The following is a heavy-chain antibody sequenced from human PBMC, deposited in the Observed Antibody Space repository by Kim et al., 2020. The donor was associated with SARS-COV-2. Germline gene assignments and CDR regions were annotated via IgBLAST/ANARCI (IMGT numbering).Heavy chain of an antibody. CDR3: ARDPARQVKWFDF. Sequence: GGSLRLSCAASGFTLSDYPMHWVRQAPGKGLEWVAVISYDGSNIQYVDSVKGRFSISRDNSQNMLYLQMNSLRVEDTAVYYCARDPARQVKWFDFWGQGTLVTVSS. V-gene: IGHV3-30*04. J-gene: IGHJ4*02. CDR1: GFTLSDYP. CDR2: ISYDGSNI. D-gene: IGHD2-21*01.